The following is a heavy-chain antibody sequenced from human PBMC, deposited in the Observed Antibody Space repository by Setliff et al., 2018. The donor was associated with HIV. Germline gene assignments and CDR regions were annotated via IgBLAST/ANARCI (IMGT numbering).Heavy chain of an antibody. CDR3: TTAGHGSLDFDY. J-gene: IGHJ4*02. Sequence: GGSLRLSCAASGFTFTNAWMSWVRQAPGKGLEWVGRIKSEADGGTEESAAFLKGRFTISRDDSKNTLFLQMNSLKVEDTALYYCTTAGHGSLDFDYWGQGTLVTVSS. D-gene: IGHD1-1*01. CDR1: GFTFTNAW. CDR2: IKSEADGGTE. V-gene: IGHV3-15*01.